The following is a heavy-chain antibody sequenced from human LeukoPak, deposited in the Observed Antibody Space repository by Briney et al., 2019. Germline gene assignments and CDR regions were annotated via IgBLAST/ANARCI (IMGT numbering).Heavy chain of an antibody. D-gene: IGHD2-8*02. V-gene: IGHV4-39*01. J-gene: IGHJ2*01. CDR2: IYYSGNT. Sequence: SETLSLTCRVSGDSISGSSYYWGWIRQAQGKGLHWIAHIYYSGNTYYNPSLRGRVSTSVDTSRNQFALKLTSVTAADTAVYYCARHPLLGSYWYFHLWGRGTLVTVSS. CDR3: ARHPLLGSYWYFHL. CDR1: GDSISGSSYY.